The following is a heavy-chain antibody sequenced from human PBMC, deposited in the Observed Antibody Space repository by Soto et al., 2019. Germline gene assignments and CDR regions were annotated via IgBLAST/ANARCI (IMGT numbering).Heavy chain of an antibody. Sequence: SVKGRITITRDNSKNTLYLQMNSLRAEDTAVYKCAKDLAIYGSISGMYYYHGMDVWGQGTTVTVSS. J-gene: IGHJ6*02. CDR3: AKDLAIYGSISGMYYYHGMDV. V-gene: IGHV3-30*02. D-gene: IGHD3-3*02.